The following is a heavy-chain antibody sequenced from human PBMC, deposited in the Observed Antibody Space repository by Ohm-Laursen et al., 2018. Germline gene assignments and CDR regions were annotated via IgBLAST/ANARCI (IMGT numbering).Heavy chain of an antibody. CDR2: IYYSGST. J-gene: IGHJ4*02. V-gene: IGHV4-59*01. CDR3: AAGYSSSWHYFDY. CDR1: GGSISSYY. D-gene: IGHD6-13*01. Sequence: SETLSLTCIVSGGSISSYYWSWIRQPPGKGLEWIGYIYYSGSTNYNPSLKSRVTISVDTSKNQFSLKLSSVTAADTAVYYCAAGYSSSWHYFDYWGQGTLVTVSS.